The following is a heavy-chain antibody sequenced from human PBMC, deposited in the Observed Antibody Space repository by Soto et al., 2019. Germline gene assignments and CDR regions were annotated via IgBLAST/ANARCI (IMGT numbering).Heavy chain of an antibody. J-gene: IGHJ4*02. D-gene: IGHD3-10*01. Sequence: GGSLRLSCAASGFTFSSYGMHWVRQAPGKGLEWVSVIWYDGSNKYYADSVQVQFTISREKSKNTLYLQMNSLRAEDTGVYYWAREDTIVRGVIYYRGQGTLVTVSS. CDR3: AREDTIVRGVIYY. CDR2: IWYDGSNK. CDR1: GFTFSSYG. V-gene: IGHV3-33*01.